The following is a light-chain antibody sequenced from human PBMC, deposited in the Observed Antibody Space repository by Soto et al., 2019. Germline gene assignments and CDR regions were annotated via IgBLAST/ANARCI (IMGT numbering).Light chain of an antibody. CDR3: QQYNSYPLT. J-gene: IGKJ1*01. CDR1: QSISSW. V-gene: IGKV1-5*03. Sequence: DIQMTHSPSTLSASVLGRATINCPASQSISSWLAWYQQKPGKAPKLLIYKASTLESGVPSNFSGSGSGTEFTLTISSLQPEDFATYYCQQYNSYPLTFGQGTKVDI. CDR2: KAS.